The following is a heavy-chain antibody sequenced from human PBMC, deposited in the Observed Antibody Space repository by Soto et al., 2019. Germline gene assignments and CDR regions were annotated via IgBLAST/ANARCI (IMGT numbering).Heavy chain of an antibody. V-gene: IGHV1-69*08. D-gene: IGHD3-22*01. CDR3: ARDYYDSSGSY. Sequence: QAQLVQSGAEVKKPGSSVKVSCKASGGTFSSYTISWVRQAPGQGLEWMGRIIPILGIANYAQKFQGRVTITADKSTSTAYMELSSLRSEDTAVYYCARDYYDSSGSYWGQGTLVTVSS. CDR2: IIPILGIA. CDR1: GGTFSSYT. J-gene: IGHJ4*02.